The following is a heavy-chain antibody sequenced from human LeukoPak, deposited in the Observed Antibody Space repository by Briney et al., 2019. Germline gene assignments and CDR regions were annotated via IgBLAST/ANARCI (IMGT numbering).Heavy chain of an antibody. CDR3: VGDTSWSDDAFDI. J-gene: IGHJ3*02. CDR1: GFTFSSYA. CDR2: IDSGTTS. V-gene: IGHV3-23*01. Sequence: GGSLRLSCAASGFTFSSYAMSWVRQAPGKGLEWVSLIDSGTTSYYADSVKGRFTISRDSSKNTLYLQMSNLRAEDTAVYYCVGDTSWSDDAFDIWGQGTMVTVSS. D-gene: IGHD2-2*01.